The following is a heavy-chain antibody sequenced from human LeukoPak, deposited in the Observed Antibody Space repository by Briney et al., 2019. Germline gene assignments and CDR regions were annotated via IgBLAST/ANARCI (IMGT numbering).Heavy chain of an antibody. CDR3: AKGGGTFDY. CDR2: IKQDGSEK. V-gene: IGHV3-7*03. J-gene: IGHJ4*02. D-gene: IGHD1-1*01. CDR1: GFSFSNDW. Sequence: GGSLRLSCVASGFSFSNDWMSWVRQAPGKGLELVANIKQDGSEKYYVDSVKGRFTISRDNAKNSLYLQMNSLRAEDTAVYYCAKGGGTFDYWGQGTLVTVSS.